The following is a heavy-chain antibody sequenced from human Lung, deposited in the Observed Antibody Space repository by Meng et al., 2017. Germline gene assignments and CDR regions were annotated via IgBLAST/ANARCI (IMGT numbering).Heavy chain of an antibody. D-gene: IGHD4-11*01. CDR3: ARGPTTMAHDFDY. J-gene: IGHJ4*02. CDR2: INHSGST. CDR1: GGSFSDYY. Sequence: RWGSGLLQPSEPLSLTCVVSGGSFSDYYWSWIRQPPGKGLEWIGEINHSGSTNYNPSLESRATISVDTSQNNLSLKLSSVTAADSAVYYCARGPTTMAHDFDYWGQGTLVTVSS. V-gene: IGHV4-34*01.